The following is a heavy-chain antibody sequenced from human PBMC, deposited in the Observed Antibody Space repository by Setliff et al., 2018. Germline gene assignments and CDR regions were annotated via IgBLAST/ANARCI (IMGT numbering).Heavy chain of an antibody. D-gene: IGHD3-9*01. CDR1: GASISSGTYY. J-gene: IGHJ4*02. V-gene: IGHV4-39*01. CDR2: IHYRGTT. CDR3: ARGIEYYDILTGYYPRFDY. Sequence: SETLSLTCTVSGASISSGTYYWAWIRQPPGKGLEWIGRIHYRGTTYSNASLASRLTIYVDTAKNQFSLKLSSVTAADTAVYYCARGIEYYDILTGYYPRFDYWGQGTLVTVSS.